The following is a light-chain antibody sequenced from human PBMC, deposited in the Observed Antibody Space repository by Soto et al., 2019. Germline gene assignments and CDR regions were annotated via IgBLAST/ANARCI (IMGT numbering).Light chain of an antibody. V-gene: IGKV3-20*01. CDR2: GAS. Sequence: EIVLTQSPGTLSLSPGERATLSCRASQSVSNNYLAWYQQTPGQAPRLLIYGASNRATGIPDRFSCSGSGTDFTLTISRLEPEDFAVYYCQQYGSSGTFGQGTKVDIK. CDR3: QQYGSSGT. CDR1: QSVSNNY. J-gene: IGKJ1*01.